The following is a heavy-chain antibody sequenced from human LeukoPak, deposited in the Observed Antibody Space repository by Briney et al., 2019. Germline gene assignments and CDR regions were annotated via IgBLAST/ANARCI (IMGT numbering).Heavy chain of an antibody. CDR1: GASLSSYY. V-gene: IGHV4-59*01. Sequence: SETLSLTCSVSGASLSSYYWSWIRQPPGKGLEWIGYIYYSGSTNYNPSLKSRVTISIDTSKNQFSLKLSSVTAADTAVYYCARVNGGYSYGQHPYYFDFWGQGTLVTVSS. D-gene: IGHD5-18*01. J-gene: IGHJ4*02. CDR2: IYYSGST. CDR3: ARVNGGYSYGQHPYYFDF.